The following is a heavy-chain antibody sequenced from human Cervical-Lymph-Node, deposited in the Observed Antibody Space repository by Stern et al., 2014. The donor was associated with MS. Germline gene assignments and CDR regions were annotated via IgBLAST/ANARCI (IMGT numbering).Heavy chain of an antibody. J-gene: IGHJ4*02. CDR3: ASGDYDFGSGPEN. V-gene: IGHV1-69*04. CDR2: IIPKIGST. CDR1: GSSLRNYA. D-gene: IGHD3-10*01. Sequence: DQLVESGAEVKRPGSSVKVSCKSSGSSLRNYAVTWVRQAPGQGLEWMWRIIPKIGSTDYIPKFQGRLAMTTDRSAKTAYLELTSLTSEDTAVYYCASGDYDFGSGPENWGQGTLVTVSS.